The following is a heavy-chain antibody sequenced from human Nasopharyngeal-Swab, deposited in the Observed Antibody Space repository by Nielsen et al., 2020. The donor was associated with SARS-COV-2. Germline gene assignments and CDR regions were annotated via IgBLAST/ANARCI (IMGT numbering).Heavy chain of an antibody. CDR3: ARSYSSGPIAYYFAY. D-gene: IGHD6-19*01. J-gene: IGHJ4*02. V-gene: IGHV4-4*07. CDR1: GGTISSYY. Sequence: AETLSLTCTVSGGTISSYYRSWIRQAAGKGLEWMGRIYTSGSTNYNPSLKRRVTMSVDTSKNQFSLKLSTVTAADTAVYYCARSYSSGPIAYYFAYWCQSTLVPVSS. CDR2: IYTSGST.